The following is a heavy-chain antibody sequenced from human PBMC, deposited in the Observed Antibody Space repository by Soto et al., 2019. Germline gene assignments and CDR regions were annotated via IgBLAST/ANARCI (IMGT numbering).Heavy chain of an antibody. D-gene: IGHD3-10*02. CDR3: ARNMDYYYGRGSGNGHGV. Sequence: QVQLVQSGAEVKEPGDSVRVSCEASGYPFTAYYIHWVRRAPGQGLEWMGWINPKFGDTTYAQDFQGRVSMTRDMSISTVCMDLSRLTSDDTAIYYCARNMDYYYGRGSGNGHGVWGQGTTVTVFS. J-gene: IGHJ6*02. V-gene: IGHV1-2*02. CDR1: GYPFTAYY. CDR2: INPKFGDT.